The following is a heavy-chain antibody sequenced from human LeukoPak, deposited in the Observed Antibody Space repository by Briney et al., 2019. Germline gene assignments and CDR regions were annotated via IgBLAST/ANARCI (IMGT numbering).Heavy chain of an antibody. V-gene: IGHV4-59*11. CDR3: ARYLEVGATTYFDY. Sequence: SETLSLTCSVSGGSIRSHYWSWIRQPPGKGLEWIGYIYYSGNTNYNPSLKSRVIISVDTSKNQFSLKVSSVTAADTAVYYCARYLEVGATTYFDYWGQGTLVTVSS. CDR2: IYYSGNT. CDR1: GGSIRSHY. J-gene: IGHJ4*02. D-gene: IGHD1-26*01.